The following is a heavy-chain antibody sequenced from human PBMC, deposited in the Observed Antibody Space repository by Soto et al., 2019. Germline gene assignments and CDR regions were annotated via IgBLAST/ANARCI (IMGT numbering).Heavy chain of an antibody. Sequence: ALRLSCAASGFTFSDYAMSWVRQSPGKGLEWVSTIRGTDGTTYYADSVKGRFTISRDNSKNTLYLQMNSLRAEDAAIYYCARKGGSFYGPFDYWGQGALVTVSS. CDR2: IRGTDGTT. CDR3: ARKGGSFYGPFDY. V-gene: IGHV3-23*01. CDR1: GFTFSDYA. D-gene: IGHD1-26*01. J-gene: IGHJ4*02.